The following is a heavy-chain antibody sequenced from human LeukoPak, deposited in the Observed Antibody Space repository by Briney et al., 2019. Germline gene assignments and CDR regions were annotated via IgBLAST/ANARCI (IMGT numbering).Heavy chain of an antibody. CDR1: GFTFRRYA. J-gene: IGHJ4*02. V-gene: IGHV3-23*01. CDR2: ISENGGRT. D-gene: IGHD6-19*01. CDR3: AKDLSLRSSDWYPGFDY. Sequence: RGSLRLSCAASGFTFRRYAMNWVRQAPGKGLEWISVISENGGRTYYADSVKGRFTFSTDYSKNTLYLQMNSLRAEDTAVYYCAKDLSLRSSDWYPGFDYWGQGTLVTVSS.